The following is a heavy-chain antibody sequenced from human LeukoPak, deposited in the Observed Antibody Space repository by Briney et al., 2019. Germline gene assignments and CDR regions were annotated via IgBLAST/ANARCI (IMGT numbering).Heavy chain of an antibody. D-gene: IGHD3-10*02. CDR2: TSSSDAGT. Sequence: GGSLRLSCAASGFTLSTYAMSWVRQTPGKGLEWVAATSSSDAGTYHADSVRGRFTISRDNAKNSLYLQMNSLRAEDTAVYYCAELGITMIGGVWGKGTTVTISS. V-gene: IGHV3-23*01. CDR1: GFTLSTYA. J-gene: IGHJ6*04. CDR3: AELGITMIGGV.